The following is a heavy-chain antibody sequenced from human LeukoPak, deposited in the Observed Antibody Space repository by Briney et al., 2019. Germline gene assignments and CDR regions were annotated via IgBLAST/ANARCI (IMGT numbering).Heavy chain of an antibody. D-gene: IGHD3-10*01. J-gene: IGHJ4*02. V-gene: IGHV4-34*01. Sequence: SETLSLTCAVYGGSFSGYYWSWIRQPPGKGLEWIGEINHSGSTNYNPSLKSRVTISVDTSKNQFSLKLTSVTAADTAVYCCARGRSGNYYGSGSYYNYWGQGTLVTVSS. CDR2: INHSGST. CDR3: ARGRSGNYYGSGSYYNY. CDR1: GGSFSGYY.